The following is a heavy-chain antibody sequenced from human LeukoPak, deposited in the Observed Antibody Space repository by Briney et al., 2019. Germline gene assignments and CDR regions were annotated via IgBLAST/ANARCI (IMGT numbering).Heavy chain of an antibody. J-gene: IGHJ4*02. Sequence: PSETLSLTCSVSGGLISISTHYWGWIRQTPGKGLEWIGSVFYSGTTYFNPSFNSRLTISIDTSKNQFSLKLSSVTAADTAVYYCARVNREMATITPWGQGTLVTVSS. CDR1: GGLISISTHY. CDR3: ARVNREMATITP. D-gene: IGHD5-24*01. V-gene: IGHV4-39*01. CDR2: VFYSGTT.